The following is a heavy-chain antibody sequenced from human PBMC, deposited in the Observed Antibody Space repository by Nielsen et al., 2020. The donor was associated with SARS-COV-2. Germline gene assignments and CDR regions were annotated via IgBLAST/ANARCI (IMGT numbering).Heavy chain of an antibody. D-gene: IGHD1-14*01. V-gene: IGHV1-18*04. J-gene: IGHJ6*02. CDR1: GYTFTNYY. CDR2: ISAYNGNT. Sequence: ASVKVSCKASGYTFTNYYMHWVRQAPGQGLEWMGWISAYNGNTNYAQKLQGRVTMTTDTSTSTAYMELRSLRSDDTAVYYCARDKPYGMDVWGQGTTVTVSS. CDR3: ARDKPYGMDV.